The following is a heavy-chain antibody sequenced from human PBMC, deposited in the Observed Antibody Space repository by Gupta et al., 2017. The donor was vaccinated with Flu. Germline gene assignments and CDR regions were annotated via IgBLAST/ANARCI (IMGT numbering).Heavy chain of an antibody. CDR2: IYYSGST. V-gene: IGHV4-59*01. J-gene: IGHJ4*02. Sequence: QVQLQESGPALVKPSETLSLTCTVSGGSISSYYLSWIRQPPGKGLEWIGYIYYSGSTNYNPSLKSRVTISVDTSKNQFSLKLSSVTAADTAVYYCARAACGGDCYSSRTFDYWGQGTLVTVSS. D-gene: IGHD2-21*02. CDR1: GGSISSYY. CDR3: ARAACGGDCYSSRTFDY.